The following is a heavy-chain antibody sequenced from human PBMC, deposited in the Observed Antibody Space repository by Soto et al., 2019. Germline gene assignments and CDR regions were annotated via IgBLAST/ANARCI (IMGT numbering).Heavy chain of an antibody. J-gene: IGHJ4*02. V-gene: IGHV4-34*01. CDR1: VGASSGSY. Sequence: SETLSLTCAVYVGASSGSYWSWIRQPPGKGLEWIGEINHSGSTNYNPSLKSRVTISVDTSKNQFSLKLSSVTAADTAVYYCARGTYGGNQYYFDYWGQGTLVTVS. CDR3: ARGTYGGNQYYFDY. CDR2: INHSGST. D-gene: IGHD4-17*01.